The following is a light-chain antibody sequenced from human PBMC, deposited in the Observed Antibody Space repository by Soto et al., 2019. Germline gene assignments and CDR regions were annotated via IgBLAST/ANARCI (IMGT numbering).Light chain of an antibody. J-gene: IGKJ4*01. CDR3: QQYGTAALT. Sequence: IVLTQSPGTLSLSPGERATLSCRASQSVSSSYLVWYQQRPGQPPRLLIYGTSTRAAGISDRFSGSGSGTDFTLTIYRLEPGDSAVYYCQQYGTAALTFGGGPKV. CDR2: GTS. V-gene: IGKV3-20*01. CDR1: QSVSSSY.